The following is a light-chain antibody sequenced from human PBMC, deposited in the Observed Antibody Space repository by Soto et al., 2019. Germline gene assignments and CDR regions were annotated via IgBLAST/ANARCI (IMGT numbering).Light chain of an antibody. J-gene: IGKJ1*01. Sequence: IVMTQSPATLSLSPGESATLSCRASESLTTDLAWYQQKPGQPPRLLIYATSTRPSDFPARFSGSGSGTEFTLTISSLQSEDFAIYYCQQYTNWPRTFGQGTKVDIK. CDR1: ESLTTD. CDR3: QQYTNWPRT. V-gene: IGKV3-15*01. CDR2: ATS.